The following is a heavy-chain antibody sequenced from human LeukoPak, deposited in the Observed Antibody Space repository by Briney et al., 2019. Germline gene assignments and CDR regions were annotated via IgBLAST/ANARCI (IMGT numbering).Heavy chain of an antibody. D-gene: IGHD5-24*01. Sequence: GASVKVSCTASGGTFSSYAISWVRQAPGQGLEWMGRIIPILGIANYAQKFQGRVTITADKSTSTAYMELSSLRSEDTAVYYCATSRDGYNGEGYFDYWGQGTLVTVSS. V-gene: IGHV1-69*04. J-gene: IGHJ4*02. CDR3: ATSRDGYNGEGYFDY. CDR2: IIPILGIA. CDR1: GGTFSSYA.